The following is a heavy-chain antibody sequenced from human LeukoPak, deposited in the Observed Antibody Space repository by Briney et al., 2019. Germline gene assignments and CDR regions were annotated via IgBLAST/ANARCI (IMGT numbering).Heavy chain of an antibody. V-gene: IGHV3-7*02. D-gene: IGHD5-12*01. CDR1: EFTFSGYW. Sequence: GGSLRLSCAASEFTFSGYWMSWFRQAPGKGLEWVATVKQDGSETDYVDSVKGRFTISRDNAKNSLYLQMNSLRIEDTAVYYCARAQWRRPDYWGQGTLVTVSS. CDR3: ARAQWRRPDY. J-gene: IGHJ4*02. CDR2: VKQDGSET.